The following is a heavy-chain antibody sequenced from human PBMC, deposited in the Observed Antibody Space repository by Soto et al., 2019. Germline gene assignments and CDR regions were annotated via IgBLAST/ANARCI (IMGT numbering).Heavy chain of an antibody. V-gene: IGHV3-23*01. CDR1: GFTFSSYA. Sequence: HPGGSLRLSCAASGFTFSSYAMSWVRQAPGKGLEWVSAISGSGGSTYYADSVKGRFTISRDNSKNTLYLQMNSLRAEDTAVYCCAKGSVAARLAAYYYYGTEVWGKGTTVIVSA. D-gene: IGHD2-15*01. J-gene: IGHJ6*01. CDR2: ISGSGGST. CDR3: AKGSVAARLAAYYYYGTEV.